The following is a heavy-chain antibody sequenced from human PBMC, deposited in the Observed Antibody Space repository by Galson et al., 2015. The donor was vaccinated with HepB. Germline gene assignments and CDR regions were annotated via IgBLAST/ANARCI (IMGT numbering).Heavy chain of an antibody. CDR3: ARDSQTHSSEMRSWYFDL. Sequence: SVKVSCKASGGTFSSYAISWVRQAPGQGLEWMGGIIPIFGTANYAQKFQGRVTITADESTSTAYMELSSLRSEDTAVYYCARDSQTHSSEMRSWYFDLWGRGTLVTVSS. V-gene: IGHV1-69*13. J-gene: IGHJ2*01. CDR2: IIPIFGTA. D-gene: IGHD5-24*01. CDR1: GGTFSSYA.